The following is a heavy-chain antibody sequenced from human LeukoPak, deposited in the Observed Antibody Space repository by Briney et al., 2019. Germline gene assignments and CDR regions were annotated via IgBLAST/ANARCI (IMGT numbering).Heavy chain of an antibody. D-gene: IGHD1-1*01. CDR1: GFTFSSYS. CDR2: ISSSSSYI. J-gene: IGHJ4*02. Sequence: GGSLRLSCAASGFTFSSYSMNWVRQAPGKGLEWVSSISSSSSYIYYADSVKGRFTISRDNAKNSLYLQMNSLRDEDTAVYYCAREGRGNWNDDPLDYWGQGTLVTVSS. CDR3: AREGRGNWNDDPLDY. V-gene: IGHV3-21*01.